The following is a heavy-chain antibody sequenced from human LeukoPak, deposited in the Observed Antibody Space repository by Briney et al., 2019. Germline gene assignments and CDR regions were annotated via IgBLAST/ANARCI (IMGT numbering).Heavy chain of an antibody. J-gene: IGHJ6*02. Sequence: SVKVSCKASGGTFSSYAISWVRQAPGQGLEWMGRIIPILGIANYAQKFQGRVTITADKSTSTAYMELSSLRSEDTAVYYCARDYVDTAMVRYGGYYGMDVWGQGTTVTVSS. V-gene: IGHV1-69*04. CDR1: GGTFSSYA. D-gene: IGHD5-18*01. CDR3: ARDYVDTAMVRYGGYYGMDV. CDR2: IIPILGIA.